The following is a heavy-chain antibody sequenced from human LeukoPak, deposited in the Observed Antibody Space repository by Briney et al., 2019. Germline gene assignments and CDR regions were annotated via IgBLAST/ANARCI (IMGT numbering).Heavy chain of an antibody. CDR1: GFSFTDYP. V-gene: IGHV3-23*01. J-gene: IGHJ4*02. D-gene: IGHD4-17*01. CDR3: AKNVMTTVTNFDY. Sequence: PGGSLRLSCATSGFSFTDYPMNWVRQAPGKGLEWVSVISGSGGSTYYADSVKGRFTISRDNSKNTLYLQMNSLRAEDTAVYYCAKNVMTTVTNFDYWGQGTLVTVSP. CDR2: ISGSGGST.